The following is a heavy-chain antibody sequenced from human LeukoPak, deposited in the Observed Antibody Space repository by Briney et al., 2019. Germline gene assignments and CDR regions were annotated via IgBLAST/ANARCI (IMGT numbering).Heavy chain of an antibody. Sequence: PSETLSLTCTVSGGSISSYYWSWIRRPAGKGLEWIGRIYTSGSTNYTPSLKSRVTMSVDTSKNQFSLKLSSVTAADTAVYYCARDQRYCSGGSCLYNWFDPWGQGTLVTVSS. CDR2: IYTSGST. D-gene: IGHD2-15*01. CDR3: ARDQRYCSGGSCLYNWFDP. V-gene: IGHV4-4*07. CDR1: GGSISSYY. J-gene: IGHJ5*02.